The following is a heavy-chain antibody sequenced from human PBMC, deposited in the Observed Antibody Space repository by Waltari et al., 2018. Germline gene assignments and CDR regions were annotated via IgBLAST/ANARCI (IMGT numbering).Heavy chain of an antibody. V-gene: IGHV4-34*01. CDR1: GGSFSGYY. J-gene: IGHJ6*02. CDR3: VRGGLPYYYYGMDV. CDR2: SKHSGST. Sequence: QVQLQQWGAGLLKPSETLSLTCAVYGGSFSGYYWSWIRQPPGKGLGGIGESKHSGSTNVSPSRRRRVTIAGDTSKNQFSLKLGSVTAADTAVYYCVRGGLPYYYYGMDVWGQGTTFTVSS.